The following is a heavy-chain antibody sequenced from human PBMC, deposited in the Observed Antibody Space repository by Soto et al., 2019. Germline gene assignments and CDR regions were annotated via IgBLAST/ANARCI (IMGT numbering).Heavy chain of an antibody. CDR3: ARGGPDLATIGSFDY. CDR1: GEAFSSYA. CDR2: IIPIFGTA. Sequence: SVKSSCKTAGEAFSSYAISWVLQAKGQGLEWMGGIIPIFGTANYAQKFQGSVTWTSDTSTSTVYMDLSSLRSDNTAVYYCARGGPDLATIGSFDYWGQGTLVTVSS. V-gene: IGHV1-69*05. D-gene: IGHD5-12*01. J-gene: IGHJ4*02.